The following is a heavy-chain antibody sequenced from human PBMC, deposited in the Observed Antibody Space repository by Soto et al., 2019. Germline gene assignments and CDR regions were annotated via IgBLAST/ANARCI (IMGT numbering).Heavy chain of an antibody. CDR3: ARAVYDILTGYYMTPSDY. CDR1: GYTFTSYA. CDR2: INAGSGNT. J-gene: IGHJ4*02. D-gene: IGHD3-9*01. V-gene: IGHV1-3*01. Sequence: ASVKVSCKASGYTFTSYAIHWVRQAPGQRLEWKGWINAGSGNTKYSQKFQGRVTITRDTSASTAYMELSSLRSEDTAVYYCARAVYDILTGYYMTPSDYWGQGTLVTVSS.